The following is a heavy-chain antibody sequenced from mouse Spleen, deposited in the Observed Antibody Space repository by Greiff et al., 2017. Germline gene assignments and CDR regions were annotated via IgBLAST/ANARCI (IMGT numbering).Heavy chain of an antibody. Sequence: EVQVVESGGDLVKPGGSLKLSCAASGFTFSSYGMSWVRQTPDKRLEWVATISSGGSYTYYPDSVKGRFTISRDNAKNTLYLQMSSLKSEDTAMYYCASPLGYYGVGWFAYWGQGTLVTVSA. CDR3: ASPLGYYGVGWFAY. CDR2: ISSGGSYT. D-gene: IGHD2-3*01. V-gene: IGHV5-6*01. CDR1: GFTFSSYG. J-gene: IGHJ3*01.